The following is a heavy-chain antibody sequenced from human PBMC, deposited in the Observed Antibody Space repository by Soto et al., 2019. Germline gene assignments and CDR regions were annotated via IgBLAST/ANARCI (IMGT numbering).Heavy chain of an antibody. CDR2: ISWNSGSI. CDR1: GFTFDDYA. V-gene: IGHV3-9*01. J-gene: IGHJ3*02. CDR3: AKETPDAFDI. Sequence: GGSLRLSCAASGFTFDDYAMHWVRQAPGKGLEWVSRISWNSGSIGYADSVKGRFTISRDNAKNSLYLQMNSLRAEDTALYYCAKETPDAFDIWGQGTMVTVS.